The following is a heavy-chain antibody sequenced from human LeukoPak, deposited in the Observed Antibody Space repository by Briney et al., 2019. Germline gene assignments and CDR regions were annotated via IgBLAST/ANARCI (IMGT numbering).Heavy chain of an antibody. J-gene: IGHJ4*02. CDR2: IYSSGST. CDR3: ARRGVYGSYYNY. CDR1: GDSISSYY. D-gene: IGHD3-16*01. Sequence: SETLSLTCSVSGDSISSYYWGWIRQPPGKGLEWIGYIYSSGSTNYNPSLKSRLTISVDTSKNHISLKLTSVTAADTAVYYCARRGVYGSYYNYWGQGTLVTVSS. V-gene: IGHV4-59*01.